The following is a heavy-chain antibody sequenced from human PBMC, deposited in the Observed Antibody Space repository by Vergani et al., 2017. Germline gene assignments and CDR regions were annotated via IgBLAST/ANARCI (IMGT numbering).Heavy chain of an antibody. D-gene: IGHD6-13*01. CDR2: INNNGGST. CDR3: VKDIAASCNYWYFDL. J-gene: IGHJ2*01. Sequence: QLLESGGGLIQPGGSLRLSCAASGFTFNSYAMTWVRQAPGKGLEWVSGINNNGGSTYYADSVKGRFTISRDNAKNSLFLQMNSLRAEDTALYYCVKDIAASCNYWYFDLWGRGTLVTVSS. V-gene: IGHV3-23*01. CDR1: GFTFNSYA.